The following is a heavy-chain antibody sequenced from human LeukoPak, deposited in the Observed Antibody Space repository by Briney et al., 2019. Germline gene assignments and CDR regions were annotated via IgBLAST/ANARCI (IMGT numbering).Heavy chain of an antibody. V-gene: IGHV4-34*01. CDR2: INHSGST. D-gene: IGHD3-10*01. CDR3: ARDGSGSTWFDP. J-gene: IGHJ5*02. CDR1: GGSFSGYY. Sequence: SETLSLTCAVYGGSFSGYYWSWVRQPPGKGLEWIGGINHSGSTNYNPSLKSRVTISVETSKNQFSLKLSSVAAADTAVYYCARDGSGSTWFDPWGQGTLVTVSS.